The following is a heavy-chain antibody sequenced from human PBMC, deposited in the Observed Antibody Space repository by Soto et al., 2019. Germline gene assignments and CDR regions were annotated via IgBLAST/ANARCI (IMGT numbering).Heavy chain of an antibody. V-gene: IGHV3-33*08. CDR1: GFTFSSYG. CDR3: ARDTNYYDSSGYYAFDY. Sequence: GGSLRLSCAASGFTFSSYGMHWVRQAPGKGLEWVAVIWNDGSNKYYADSVKGRFTISRDNSKNTLYLQMNSLRAEDTAVYYCARDTNYYDSSGYYAFDYWGQGTLVTVSS. J-gene: IGHJ4*02. CDR2: IWNDGSNK. D-gene: IGHD3-22*01.